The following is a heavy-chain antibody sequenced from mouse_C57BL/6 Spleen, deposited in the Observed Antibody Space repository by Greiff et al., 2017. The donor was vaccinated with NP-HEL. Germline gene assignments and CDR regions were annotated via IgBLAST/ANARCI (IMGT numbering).Heavy chain of an antibody. J-gene: IGHJ1*03. CDR3: ARSGYGNYPFDV. CDR1: GYTFTDYY. CDR2: IFPGIGST. Sequence: QVQLKQSGPELVKPGASVRISCKASGYTFTDYYINWVKQRPGQGLEWIGWIFPGIGSTYYNEKFKGKATLTVDKSSSTAYMLLSSLTSEDSAVYFCARSGYGNYPFDVWGTGTTVTVSS. D-gene: IGHD2-1*01. V-gene: IGHV1-75*01.